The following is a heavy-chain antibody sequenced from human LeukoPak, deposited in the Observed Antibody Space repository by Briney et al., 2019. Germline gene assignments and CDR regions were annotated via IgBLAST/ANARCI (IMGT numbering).Heavy chain of an antibody. Sequence: SGVSLRLSCVASGFSFDSYWMSWVRQAPGKGLEWVANIKQDGSEKYYVDSVKGRFTISRDNAKNSLYLQMNSLRAEDTAVYYCARGGGLRLKTLPDYWGQGTLVTVSS. CDR3: ARGGGLRLKTLPDY. D-gene: IGHD5-12*01. V-gene: IGHV3-7*01. CDR2: IKQDGSEK. CDR1: GFSFDSYW. J-gene: IGHJ4*02.